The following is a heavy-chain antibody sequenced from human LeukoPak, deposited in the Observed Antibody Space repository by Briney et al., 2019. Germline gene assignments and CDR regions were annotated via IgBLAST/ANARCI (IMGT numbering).Heavy chain of an antibody. V-gene: IGHV3-23*01. CDR1: GFTFSSYA. D-gene: IGHD5-24*01. CDR3: AKSGYNRFDY. Sequence: PGGSLRLSCAASGFTFSSYAMNWVRQAPGKGLQWVSALSGSGGSTYYADSVKGRFTISRDNSKNTLYLQMNSLIAEDTAVYYCAKSGYNRFDYWGQGTRVTVSS. CDR2: LSGSGGST. J-gene: IGHJ4*02.